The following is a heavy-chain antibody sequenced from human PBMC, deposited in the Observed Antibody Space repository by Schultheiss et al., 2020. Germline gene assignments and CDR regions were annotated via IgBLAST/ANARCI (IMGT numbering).Heavy chain of an antibody. CDR2: IYSSGST. CDR3: ARLASPARGSLVFDY. J-gene: IGHJ4*02. CDR1: GASMRAHF. V-gene: IGHV4-59*11. D-gene: IGHD2-2*01. Sequence: SETLSLTCTVSGASMRAHFWSWIRQPPGKGLEWIGYIYSSGSTNYNPSLRSRVSISIDMSKSQVSLKLNSVTTADTAVYYCARLASPARGSLVFDYWGQGTLVTVSS.